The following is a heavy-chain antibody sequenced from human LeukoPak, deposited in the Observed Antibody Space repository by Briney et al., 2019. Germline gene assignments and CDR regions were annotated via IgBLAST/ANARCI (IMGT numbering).Heavy chain of an antibody. CDR1: GFTVSNNS. D-gene: IGHD4/OR15-4a*01. CDR3: ARRAGAYSHPYDY. Sequence: GGSLRLSCTVSGFTVSNNSMSWVRQAPWKGLEWVSFIYSDNTHYSDSVKGRFTISRDNSKNSLYLKMNSVRAEDTAEYYCARRAGAYSHPYDYWGQGTLVTVSS. V-gene: IGHV3-53*01. J-gene: IGHJ4*02. CDR2: IYSDNT.